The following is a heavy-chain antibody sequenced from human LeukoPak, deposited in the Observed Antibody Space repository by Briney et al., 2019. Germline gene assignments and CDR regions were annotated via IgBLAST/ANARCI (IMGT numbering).Heavy chain of an antibody. CDR3: ASRRLVSLRFLEWLRFAFDI. CDR1: GYTLTELS. CDR2: FDPEDGET. D-gene: IGHD3-3*01. V-gene: IGHV1-24*01. J-gene: IGHJ3*02. Sequence: ASVKVSCKVSGYTLTELSMHWVRQAPAKGLEWMGGFDPEDGETIYAQKFQGRVTMTEDTSTDTAYMELSSLRSEDTAVYYCASRRLVSLRFLEWLRFAFDIWGQGTMVTVSS.